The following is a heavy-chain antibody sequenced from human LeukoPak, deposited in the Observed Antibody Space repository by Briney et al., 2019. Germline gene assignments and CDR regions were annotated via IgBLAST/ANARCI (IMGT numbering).Heavy chain of an antibody. CDR1: GYSFTNYY. V-gene: IGHV1-46*01. Sequence: ASGKVSCKASGYSFTNYYLHWVRQAPGQGFERMGIINPGGGSTTYAQKFQGRVTMTRDTSTSTVYMELSSLRSEDTAVYYCARGGFTTMVRGVIITLDAFDIWGQGTMVTVSS. J-gene: IGHJ3*02. D-gene: IGHD3-10*01. CDR3: ARGGFTTMVRGVIITLDAFDI. CDR2: INPGGGST.